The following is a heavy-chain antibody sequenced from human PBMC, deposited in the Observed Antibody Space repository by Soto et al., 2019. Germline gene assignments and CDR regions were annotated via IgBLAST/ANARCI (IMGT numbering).Heavy chain of an antibody. CDR1: GFTFSNYW. J-gene: IGHJ4*02. CDR2: ISSSSTYI. D-gene: IGHD3-16*01. Sequence: PGGSLRLSCAASGFTFSNYWMSWVRQAPGKGLEWVSSISSSSTYIYYAESMKGRFTISRDNAKNSMYLQMNSLRAEDTAVYYCARDRGGDFPLDYWGQGTPVTVSS. CDR3: ARDRGGDFPLDY. V-gene: IGHV3-21*01.